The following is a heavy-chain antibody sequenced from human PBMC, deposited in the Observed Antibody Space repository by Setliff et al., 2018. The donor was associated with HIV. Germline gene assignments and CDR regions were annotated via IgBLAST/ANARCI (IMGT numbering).Heavy chain of an antibody. CDR1: GFTFMNYA. V-gene: IGHV3-23*01. CDR2: ISGSGGST. D-gene: IGHD3-10*01. CDR3: AQAQTSVSGSYYQYLQH. J-gene: IGHJ1*01. Sequence: QPGGSLRLSCAASGFTFMNYAMSWVRQAPGKGLAWVSTISGSGGSTYYADSVKGRFTISRDNSKNTLYLQMNSLRAEDTAVYYCAQAQTSVSGSYYQYLQHWGQGTLVTVSS.